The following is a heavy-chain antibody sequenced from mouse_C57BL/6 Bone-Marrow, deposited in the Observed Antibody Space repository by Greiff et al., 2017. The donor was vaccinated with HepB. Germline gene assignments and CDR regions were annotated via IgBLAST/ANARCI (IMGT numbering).Heavy chain of an antibody. D-gene: IGHD2-5*01. CDR3: ARTHYSNWYFDV. Sequence: LVESGAELVKPGASVKMSCKASGYTFTTYPIEWMKQNHGKSLEWIGNFHPYNDDTKYNEKFKGKATLTVEKSSSTVYLELSRLTSDDSAVYYCARTHYSNWYFDVWGTGTTVTVSS. CDR2: FHPYNDDT. V-gene: IGHV1-47*01. CDR1: GYTFTTYP. J-gene: IGHJ1*03.